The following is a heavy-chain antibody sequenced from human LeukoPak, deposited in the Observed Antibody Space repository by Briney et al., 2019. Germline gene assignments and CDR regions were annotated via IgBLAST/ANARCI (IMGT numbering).Heavy chain of an antibody. V-gene: IGHV3-53*01. CDR2: IYSGGST. CDR1: GFTVSSNY. Sequence: GGSLRLSCAASGFTVSSNYMSWVRQAPGKGLEWVSVIYSGGSTYYADSLKGRFTISRDNSKNTLYLQMNSLRAEDTAVYYCARDRSSSSPYYMDVWGKGTTVTVSS. J-gene: IGHJ6*03. CDR3: ARDRSSSSPYYMDV. D-gene: IGHD6-6*01.